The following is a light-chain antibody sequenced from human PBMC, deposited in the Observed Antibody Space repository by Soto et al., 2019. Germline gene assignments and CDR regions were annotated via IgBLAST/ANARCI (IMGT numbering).Light chain of an antibody. Sequence: DIVWTRSPGALSFPPWERGSLSRSASQSVSSSYLAWYQQKPGQAPRLLIYGASSRATGIPDRFSGSGSGTDFTLTISRLEPEDFAVYYCQQYGSSPLTFGGGTKVDIK. CDR3: QQYGSSPLT. J-gene: IGKJ4*01. CDR1: QSVSSSY. CDR2: GAS. V-gene: IGKV3-20*01.